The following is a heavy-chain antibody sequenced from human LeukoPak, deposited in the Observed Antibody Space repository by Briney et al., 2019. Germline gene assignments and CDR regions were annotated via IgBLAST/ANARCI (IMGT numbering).Heavy chain of an antibody. CDR2: IYYSGST. D-gene: IGHD5-18*01. Sequence: PSETLSLTCTVSGGSISSYYWSWIRQPPGKGLEWIGYIYYSGSTNYNPSLKSRVTISVDTSKNQFSLKLSSVTAADTAVYYCAREGSAMDFDYWGQGTLVTASS. V-gene: IGHV4-59*01. J-gene: IGHJ4*02. CDR1: GGSISSYY. CDR3: AREGSAMDFDY.